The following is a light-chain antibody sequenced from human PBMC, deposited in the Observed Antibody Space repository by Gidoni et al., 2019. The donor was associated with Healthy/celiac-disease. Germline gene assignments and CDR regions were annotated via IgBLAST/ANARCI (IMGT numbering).Light chain of an antibody. CDR3: QQYDISRT. CDR1: QTLDGSY. J-gene: IGKJ1*01. CDR2: DAS. Sequence: EIVLTQSPGTLSLSPGERATLSCRASQTLDGSYIAWYQQRPGQAPLLIIYDASSRATGIPDRFSGSGSGTDFTLTISRLEPEDFAVYYCQQYDISRTFGQGTKVEIK. V-gene: IGKV3-20*01.